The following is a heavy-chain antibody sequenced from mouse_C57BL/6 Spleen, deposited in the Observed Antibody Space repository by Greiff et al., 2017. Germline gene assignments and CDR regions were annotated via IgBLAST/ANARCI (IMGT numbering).Heavy chain of an antibody. D-gene: IGHD1-1*01. J-gene: IGHJ2*01. CDR3: AITPVPGYFDY. CDR2: IDPSDSYT. CDR1: GYTFTSYW. V-gene: IGHV1-59*01. Sequence: QVQLKQPGAELVRPGTSVKLSCKASGYTFTSYWMHWVKQRPGQGLEWIGVIDPSDSYTNYNQKFKGKATLTVDTSSSTAYMQLSSLTSEDSAVYSCAITPVPGYFDYWGQGTTLTVSS.